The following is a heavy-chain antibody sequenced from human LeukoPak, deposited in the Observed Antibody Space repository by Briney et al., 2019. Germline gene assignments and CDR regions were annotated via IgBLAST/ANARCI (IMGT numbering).Heavy chain of an antibody. Sequence: PGGSLRLSCAASGFTFSSYAMRWVRQAPGKGLEWVSAISSNGGSTYYADSVKGRFTISKDNSKNTLFLQMNSLRAEDTAVYYCTKNIATTGSNGMDVWGQGTLVTVSS. CDR2: ISSNGGST. J-gene: IGHJ6*02. V-gene: IGHV3-23*01. D-gene: IGHD6-13*01. CDR1: GFTFSSYA. CDR3: TKNIATTGSNGMDV.